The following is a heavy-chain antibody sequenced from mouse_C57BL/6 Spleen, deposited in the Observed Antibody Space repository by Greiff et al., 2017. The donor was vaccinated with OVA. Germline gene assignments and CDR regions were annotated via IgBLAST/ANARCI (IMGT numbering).Heavy chain of an antibody. D-gene: IGHD2-2*01. V-gene: IGHV1-59*01. J-gene: IGHJ2*01. CDR2: IDPSDSYT. CDR1: GYTFTSYW. CDR3: AREVTYYCDY. Sequence: QVQLQQPGAELVRPGTSVKLSCKASGYTFTSYWMHWVKQRPGQGLEWIGVIDPSDSYTNYNQKFKGKATLTVDTSSSTAYMQLSSLTSEDSAVYYCAREVTYYCDYWGQGTTLTVSS.